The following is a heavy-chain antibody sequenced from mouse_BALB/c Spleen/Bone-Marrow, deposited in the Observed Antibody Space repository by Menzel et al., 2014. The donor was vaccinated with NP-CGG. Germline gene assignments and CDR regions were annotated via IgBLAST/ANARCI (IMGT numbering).Heavy chain of an antibody. Sequence: VQLQQSGPGLVAPSQSLSITCTVSGFSLTSYGVHWVRQPPGKVLEWLGVIWAGGSTNYNSALMSRLSISKVNSKSQVFLKMNSLQTDDTAMYYCARGSYYEGAMDYWGQGTSVTVSS. D-gene: IGHD1-1*01. CDR1: GFSLTSYG. CDR3: ARGSYYEGAMDY. V-gene: IGHV2-9*02. CDR2: IWAGGST. J-gene: IGHJ4*01.